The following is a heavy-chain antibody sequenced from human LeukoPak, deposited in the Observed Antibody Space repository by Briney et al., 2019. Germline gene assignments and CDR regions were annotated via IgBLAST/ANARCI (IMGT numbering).Heavy chain of an antibody. D-gene: IGHD4-11*01. V-gene: IGHV3-30*02. Sequence: GGSLRLSCEASGFTFSSYDMHWVRQAPGKGLEWVAFIRYDGSNTYYADSVKGRFTISRDNSKNTLYLQMNSLRAEDTAVYYCARGSGYSNYGWFDPWGQGTLVTVSS. CDR1: GFTFSSYD. CDR3: ARGSGYSNYGWFDP. CDR2: IRYDGSNT. J-gene: IGHJ5*02.